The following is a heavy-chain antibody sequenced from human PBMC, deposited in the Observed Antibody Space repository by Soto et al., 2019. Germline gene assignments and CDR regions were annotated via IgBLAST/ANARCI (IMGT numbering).Heavy chain of an antibody. CDR1: GFTFSSYA. CDR2: ISYDGSNK. J-gene: IGHJ6*02. V-gene: IGHV3-30-3*01. Sequence: GGSLRLSCAASGFTFSSYAMHWVRQAPGKGLEWVAVISYDGSNKYYADSVKGRFTISRDNSKNTLYLQMNSLRAEDTAVYYCARDGGGFGAVQRRYGMDVWGQGTTVTVSS. CDR3: ARDGGGFGAVQRRYGMDV. D-gene: IGHD3-10*01.